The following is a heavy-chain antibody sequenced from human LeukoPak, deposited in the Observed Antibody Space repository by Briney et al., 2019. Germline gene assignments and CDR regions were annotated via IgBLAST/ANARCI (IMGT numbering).Heavy chain of an antibody. J-gene: IGHJ6*02. D-gene: IGHD5-12*01. CDR1: GFTFSSYG. V-gene: IGHV3-33*01. CDR2: IWYDGSNK. Sequence: GGSLRLSCAASGFTFSSYGMHWVRQAPGKGLEWVAVIWYDGSNKYYADSVKGRFTISRDNSKNTLYLQMNSLRAEDTAVYYCARGKVATTTLYYYYGMDVWGQGTTVTVSS. CDR3: ARGKVATTTLYYYYGMDV.